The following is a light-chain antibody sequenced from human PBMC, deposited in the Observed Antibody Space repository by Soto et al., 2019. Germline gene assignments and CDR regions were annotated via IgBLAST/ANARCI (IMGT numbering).Light chain of an antibody. CDR3: QQYDDVPPT. V-gene: IGKV1-33*01. CDR1: QDISNY. CDR2: DAS. J-gene: IGKJ3*01. Sequence: DIQMTQSPSSLSASVGDRVTITCQASQDISNYLNWYQQKPGKAPALLIYDASNLETGVPSRFSGSGSGTDFTFTISSLQPEDFATYYCQQYDDVPPTFGPGTKVDF.